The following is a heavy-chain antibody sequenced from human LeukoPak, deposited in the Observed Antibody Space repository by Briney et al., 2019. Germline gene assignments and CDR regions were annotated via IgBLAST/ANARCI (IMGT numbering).Heavy chain of an antibody. J-gene: IGHJ4*02. CDR3: ARDYYYDSSGYWDYYFDY. D-gene: IGHD3-22*01. CDR1: GFPFSVSW. V-gene: IGHV3-74*01. Sequence: GGSLRLSCAASGFPFSVSWMHWFRQVPGKGLMWVSRITTDETTTYADSVKGRFTISRDNSKNTLYLEMNSLRAEDTAVYYCARDYYYDSSGYWDYYFDYWGQGTLVSVSS. CDR2: ITTDETT.